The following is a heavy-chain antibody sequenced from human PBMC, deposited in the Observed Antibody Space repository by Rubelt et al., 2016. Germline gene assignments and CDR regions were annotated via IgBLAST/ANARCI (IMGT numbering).Heavy chain of an antibody. D-gene: IGHD3-9*01. V-gene: IGHV4-34*13. CDR2: INHSGST. J-gene: IGHJ6*02. Sequence: GKGLEWIGEINHSGSTNYNPSLKSRVTISVDTSKNQFSLKLSSVTAADTAVYYCAREVRYPPYGMDVWGQGTTVTVSS. CDR3: AREVRYPPYGMDV.